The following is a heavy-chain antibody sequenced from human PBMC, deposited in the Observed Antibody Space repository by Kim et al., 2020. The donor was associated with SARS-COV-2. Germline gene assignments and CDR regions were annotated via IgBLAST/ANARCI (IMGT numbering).Heavy chain of an antibody. D-gene: IGHD5-18*01. CDR2: INHSGTTI. CDR1: GFTFSSYE. CDR3: ARGERIQQQSEVDP. V-gene: IGHV3-48*03. J-gene: IGHJ5*02. Sequence: GGSLRLSCAASGFTFSSYEMNWVRQAPEKGLEWISYINHSGTTIYYADSVKGRFTISRDNAKNSLYLQMNSLRAEDTAVYYCARGERIQQQSEVDPWSQG.